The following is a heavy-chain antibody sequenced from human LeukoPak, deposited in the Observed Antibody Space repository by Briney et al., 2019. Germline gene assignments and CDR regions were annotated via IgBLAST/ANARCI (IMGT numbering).Heavy chain of an antibody. CDR2: ISAYNGNT. CDR3: ARVYYDSSEGYAFDI. V-gene: IGHV1-18*01. J-gene: IGHJ3*02. Sequence: ASVTVSFKASGYTFTIYGISWVRQAPGQGREWMGWISAYNGNTNYAQKLQGRVTMTTDTSTSTAYMELRSLRSDDTAVYYCARVYYDSSEGYAFDIWGQGTMVTVSS. CDR1: GYTFTIYG. D-gene: IGHD3-22*01.